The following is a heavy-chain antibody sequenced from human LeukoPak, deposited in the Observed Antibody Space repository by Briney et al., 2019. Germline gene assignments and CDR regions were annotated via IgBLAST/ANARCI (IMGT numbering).Heavy chain of an antibody. CDR2: ISSSSSYI. V-gene: IGHV3-21*01. Sequence: GGSLRLSCAASGFTFSSYSLNWVRQAPGKGLEWVSSISSSSSYIYYADSVKGRFTISRHNAKNSLYLQMNSLSAKDTAVYYCARAKAGTSDYWGQGTLVTVSS. CDR3: ARAKAGTSDY. CDR1: GFTFSSYS. D-gene: IGHD6-13*01. J-gene: IGHJ4*02.